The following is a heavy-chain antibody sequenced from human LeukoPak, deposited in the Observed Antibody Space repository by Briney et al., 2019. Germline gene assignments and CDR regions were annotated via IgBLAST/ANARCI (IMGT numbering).Heavy chain of an antibody. CDR1: GYIFTTYG. V-gene: IGHV1-18*01. CDR2: ISAYNGKT. D-gene: IGHD2-2*01. Sequence: ASVKVSCKASGYIFTTYGISWVRQAPGQGLEWMGWISAYNGKTNYVQNLQGRVTMTTDTSTGTAYMELRSLRSDDTAVYYCARAGSSIGGWFDPWGQGTLVTVSS. CDR3: ARAGSSIGGWFDP. J-gene: IGHJ5*02.